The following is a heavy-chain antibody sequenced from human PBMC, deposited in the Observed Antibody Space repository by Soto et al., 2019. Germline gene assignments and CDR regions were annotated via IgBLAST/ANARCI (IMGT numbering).Heavy chain of an antibody. J-gene: IGHJ4*02. Sequence: SETLSLTCVVSGVSISSGNWWTWVRQPPQRGLEYIGEIFHDGTANYYPSFERRVAISVDTSKNQFSLKLTSVTAADTAIYFCSRLVYDTRLNYMYFDFWGQGTLVTVSS. CDR3: SRLVYDTRLNYMYFDF. CDR1: GVSISSGNW. CDR2: IFHDGTA. D-gene: IGHD3-10*01. V-gene: IGHV4-4*02.